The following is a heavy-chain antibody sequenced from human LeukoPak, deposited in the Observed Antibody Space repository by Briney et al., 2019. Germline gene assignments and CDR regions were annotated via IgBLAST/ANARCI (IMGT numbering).Heavy chain of an antibody. CDR1: GYTFTGYY. V-gene: IGHV1-2*06. CDR3: ARGGYDFVYYYYGMDV. D-gene: IGHD3-3*01. CDR2: INPNSGGT. J-gene: IGHJ6*02. Sequence: ASVKVSCRASGYTFTGYYMHWVRQAPGQGLEWMGRINPNSGGTNYAQKFQGRVTMTRDTSISTAYMELSRLRSDDTAVYYCARGGYDFVYYYYGMDVWGQGTTVTVSS.